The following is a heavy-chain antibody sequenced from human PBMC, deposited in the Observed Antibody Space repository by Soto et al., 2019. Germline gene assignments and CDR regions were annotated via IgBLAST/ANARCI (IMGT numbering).Heavy chain of an antibody. D-gene: IGHD3-10*01. J-gene: IGHJ6*02. CDR3: AKGGRITMVRGVSQRYYYGMDV. CDR1: GFTFDDYA. CDR2: ISWNSGSI. V-gene: IGHV3-9*01. Sequence: QPGGSLRLSCAASGFTFDDYAMHWVRQAPGKGLEWVSGISWNSGSIGYADSVKGRFTISRDNAKNSLYLQMNSLRAEDTALYYCAKGGRITMVRGVSQRYYYGMDVWGQGTTVTVSS.